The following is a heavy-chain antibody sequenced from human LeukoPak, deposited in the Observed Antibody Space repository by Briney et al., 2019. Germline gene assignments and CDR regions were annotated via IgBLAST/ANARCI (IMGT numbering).Heavy chain of an antibody. CDR3: ARELAWRYFDY. J-gene: IGHJ4*02. CDR2: INPYSGAA. D-gene: IGHD2-21*01. V-gene: IGHV1-2*02. CDR1: GYTFTNYY. Sequence: ASVRVSCKATGYTFTNYYMHWVRQAPGQGLEWMGWINPYSGAANFAQKFQGRVTMTRDTSISTAYMELSRLRSDDTAVYYCARELAWRYFDYWGQGTLVTVSS.